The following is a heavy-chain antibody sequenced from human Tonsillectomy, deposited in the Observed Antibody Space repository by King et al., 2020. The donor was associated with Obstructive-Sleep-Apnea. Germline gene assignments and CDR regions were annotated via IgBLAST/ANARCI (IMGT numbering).Heavy chain of an antibody. CDR1: GFTFSFYG. V-gene: IGHV3-30*02. CDR3: AKDLEDFEWLRCPCFDY. J-gene: IGHJ4*02. CDR2: IRYDESNK. D-gene: IGHD3-9*01. Sequence: VQLVESGGGVVQPGGSLRLSCAASGFTFSFYGMHWVRQAPGKGLEWVAFIRYDESNKYYADSVKGRFTISRDNSKNTLYLQMNSLGTEDTAVFYCAKDLEDFEWLRCPCFDYWGQGTLVTVSS.